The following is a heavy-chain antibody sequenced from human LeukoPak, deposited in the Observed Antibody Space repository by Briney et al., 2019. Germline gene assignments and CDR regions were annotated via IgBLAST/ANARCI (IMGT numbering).Heavy chain of an antibody. CDR3: ANRPGDPYYYDW. CDR2: ISSNGGST. V-gene: IGHV3-64*04. J-gene: IGHJ4*02. Sequence: GALRLSCSASGFTFSSYAMHWVRQAPGKGLEYVSAISSNGGSTYYADSVKGRFTISRDNSKNTLYLQMNSLRAEDTAVYYCANRPGDPYYYDWWGQGTLVTVSS. D-gene: IGHD2-21*01. CDR1: GFTFSSYA.